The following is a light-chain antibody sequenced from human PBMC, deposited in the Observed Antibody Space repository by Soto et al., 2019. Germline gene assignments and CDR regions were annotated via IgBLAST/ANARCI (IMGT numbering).Light chain of an antibody. CDR1: SSDVGGYKY. V-gene: IGLV2-8*01. CDR3: SSYAGIDNLGV. Sequence: QSVLTQPPSASGSPGQSVTISCTGTSSDVGGYKYVSWYQQHPGKAPKLMIFEVNKRPSGVPDRFSGSKSGNPASLTVSGLQAEDEADYYSSSYAGIDNLGVFGTGTKLTVL. CDR2: EVN. J-gene: IGLJ1*01.